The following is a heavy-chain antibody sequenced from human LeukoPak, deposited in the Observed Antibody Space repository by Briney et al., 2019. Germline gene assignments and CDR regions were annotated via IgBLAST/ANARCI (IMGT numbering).Heavy chain of an antibody. CDR3: ARDGYFDN. J-gene: IGHJ4*02. CDR1: GYTFTSYY. V-gene: IGHV1-46*01. CDR2: IIPILGIA. Sequence: ASVKVSCKASGYTFTSYYIHWVRQAPGQGLEWMGRIIPILGIANYAQKFQGRVTMTTDTSTSTGYMELRSLTSDDTAVYYCARDGYFDNWGQGTLVTVSS.